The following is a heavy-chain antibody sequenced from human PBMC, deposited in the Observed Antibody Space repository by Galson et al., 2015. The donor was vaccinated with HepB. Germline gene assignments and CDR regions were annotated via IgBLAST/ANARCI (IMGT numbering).Heavy chain of an antibody. CDR1: GFTFSNYG. V-gene: IGHV3-30*18. CDR3: AKDRSGDGRIGSMDV. J-gene: IGHJ6*03. D-gene: IGHD1-1*01. Sequence: SLRLSCAASGFTFSNYGIHWVRQAPGKGLEWVAVISYDGSNKYYADSVKGRFTISRDNSKNTLYLQMNSLRAEDTAVYYCAKDRSGDGRIGSMDVWGKGTTVTVSS. CDR2: ISYDGSNK.